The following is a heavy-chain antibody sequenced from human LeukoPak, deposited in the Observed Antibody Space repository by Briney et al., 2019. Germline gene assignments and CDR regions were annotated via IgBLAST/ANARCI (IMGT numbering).Heavy chain of an antibody. Sequence: SVKVSCKASGFTFSNSAIQWVRQARGQCLEWIGWIIVGSGRTHYAQNLQERLTITRDMSTNTAYMELSSLRSEDTAVYYCAAELYSGTYGRCCSFAFWGQGTPVTVSS. V-gene: IGHV1-58*02. D-gene: IGHD1-26*01. CDR1: GFTFSNSA. CDR3: AAELYSGTYGRCCSFAF. CDR2: IIVGSGRT. J-gene: IGHJ4*02.